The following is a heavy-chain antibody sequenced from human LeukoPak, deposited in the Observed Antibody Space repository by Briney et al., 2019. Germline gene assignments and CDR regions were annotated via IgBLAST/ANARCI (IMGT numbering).Heavy chain of an antibody. Sequence: SETLSLTCTVSGGSISSGGSYWSWIRQHPGKGLEWIGYIYYSGSTYYNPSLKSRVTISVDTSKNQFSLKLSSVTAADTAVYYCARAPGLPDAFDIWGQGTMVTVSS. CDR1: GGSISSGGSY. J-gene: IGHJ3*02. V-gene: IGHV4-31*03. CDR3: ARAPGLPDAFDI. CDR2: IYYSGST.